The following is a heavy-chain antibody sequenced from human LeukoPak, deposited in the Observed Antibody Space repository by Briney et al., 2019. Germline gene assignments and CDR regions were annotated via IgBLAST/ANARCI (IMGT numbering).Heavy chain of an antibody. J-gene: IGHJ4*02. CDR3: ARDRVRDSSSWYSHFDY. D-gene: IGHD6-13*01. CDR2: ISAYNGNT. V-gene: IGHV1-18*01. CDR1: GYTFTSYG. Sequence: ASVKVSCKASGYTFTSYGISWVRQAPGQGLEWMGWISAYNGNTNYAQKLQGRVTMTTDTSTSTAYMELRSLRSDDTAVYYCARDRVRDSSSWYSHFDYWGQGTLVTVSS.